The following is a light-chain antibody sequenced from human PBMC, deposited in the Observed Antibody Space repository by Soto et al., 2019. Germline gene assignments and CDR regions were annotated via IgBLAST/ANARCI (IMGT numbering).Light chain of an antibody. J-gene: IGKJ1*01. V-gene: IGKV3-20*01. CDR3: QQYGNSRT. CDR1: QSSNSNY. CDR2: GAS. Sequence: EIVLTQSPGTLSLSPGERATLSCRTSQSSNSNYLAWYQQKPGQAPRLLIYGASSRATGVPDRFSGSGSGTDFTLTISRLEPEDSAVYYCQQYGNSRTFGQVTKVEIK.